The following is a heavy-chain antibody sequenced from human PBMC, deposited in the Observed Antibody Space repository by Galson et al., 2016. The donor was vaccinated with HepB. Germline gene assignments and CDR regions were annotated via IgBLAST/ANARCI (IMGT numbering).Heavy chain of an antibody. J-gene: IGHJ6*02. Sequence: SLRLSCAASGFTFSDYYMSWIRQAPGKGLEWVSYISSSSSDTNYADSVKGRFSISRDNAKNSLYLQMNSLRAEDTAVYYCARVGGSGSYYNPVYYYYYAMDVWGQGTTVTVSS. CDR2: ISSSSSDT. V-gene: IGHV3-11*06. CDR1: GFTFSDYY. CDR3: ARVGGSGSYYNPVYYYYYAMDV. D-gene: IGHD3-10*01.